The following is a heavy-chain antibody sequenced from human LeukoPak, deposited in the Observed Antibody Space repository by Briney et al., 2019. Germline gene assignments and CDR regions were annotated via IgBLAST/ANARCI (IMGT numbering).Heavy chain of an antibody. CDR3: ARVYYGSGSYSYYFDY. V-gene: IGHV4-31*03. Sequence: SETLSLTCTVSGGSISSGGYYWSWIHQHPGKGLEWIGYIYYSGSAYYNPSLKSRVTISVDTSKNQFSLKLSSVTAADTAVYYCARVYYGSGSYSYYFDYWGQGTLVTVSS. CDR2: IYYSGSA. CDR1: GGSISSGGYY. J-gene: IGHJ4*02. D-gene: IGHD3-10*01.